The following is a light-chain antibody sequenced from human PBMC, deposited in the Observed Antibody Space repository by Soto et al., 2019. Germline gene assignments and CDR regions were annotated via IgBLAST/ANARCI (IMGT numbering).Light chain of an antibody. V-gene: IGKV3-20*01. CDR2: GAS. CDR1: QSVNSNY. J-gene: IGKJ3*01. Sequence: EIVLTQSPGTLSLSPGERATLSCRASQSVNSNYLVWYQQKPGQAHRLLIYGASTRAAGITDRFSGSGSGTEFTLTISRLEPEDFAVYYCQHYDNSPLFGPGTKVDIK. CDR3: QHYDNSPL.